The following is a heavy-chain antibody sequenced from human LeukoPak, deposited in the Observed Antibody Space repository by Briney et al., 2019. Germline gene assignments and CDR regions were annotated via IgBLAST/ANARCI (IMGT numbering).Heavy chain of an antibody. J-gene: IGHJ5*02. CDR3: ARDMHGYCSGGSCRNWFDP. V-gene: IGHV3-30*02. CDR1: GFTFSNYG. Sequence: GGSLRLSCAASGFTFSNYGLHWVRQAPGKGLEWVAFIRSDGSAKYYADSVKGRFTNSRDNSKNTLYLQMNSLRAEDTAVYYCARDMHGYCSGGSCRNWFDPWGQGTLVTVSS. CDR2: IRSDGSAK. D-gene: IGHD2-15*01.